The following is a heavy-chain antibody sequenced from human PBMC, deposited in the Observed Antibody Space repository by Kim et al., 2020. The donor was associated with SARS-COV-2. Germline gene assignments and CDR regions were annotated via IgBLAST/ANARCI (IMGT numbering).Heavy chain of an antibody. V-gene: IGHV4-38-2*02. CDR3: TRRLRPDYYDFGIDP. CDR2: TNHNRST. D-gene: IGHD3-22*01. Sequence: SETLSLTCTVSAYSISSGYYCWGGRQPPGGGLEWLASTNHNRSTYYYQSVMSRVTISVEKSKNKLSLQMKTVTAADTAVYYCTRRLRPDYYDFGIDPWG. J-gene: IGHJ5*02. CDR1: AYSISSGYY.